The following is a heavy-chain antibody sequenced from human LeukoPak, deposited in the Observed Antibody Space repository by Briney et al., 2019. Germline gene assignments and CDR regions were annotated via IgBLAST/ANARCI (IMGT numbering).Heavy chain of an antibody. CDR2: ISSSSSYI. CDR3: AKEGLLWFENAFDI. J-gene: IGHJ3*02. Sequence: GGSLRLSCAASGFTFSSYSMNWVRQAPGKGLEWVSSISSSSSYIYYADSVKGRFTISRDNAKNSLYLQMNSLRAEDTAVYYCAKEGLLWFENAFDIWGQGTMVTVSS. CDR1: GFTFSSYS. V-gene: IGHV3-21*01. D-gene: IGHD3-10*01.